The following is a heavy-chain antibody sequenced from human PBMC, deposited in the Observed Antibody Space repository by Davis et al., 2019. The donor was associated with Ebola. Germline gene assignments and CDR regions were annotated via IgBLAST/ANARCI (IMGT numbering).Heavy chain of an antibody. Sequence: PGGSLRLSCAASGFTFSNARMNWVRKAPGQGLEWVGRIKSKTDGGTTDYASPVKGRFTISRDDSKNTLYLQMKSLKTEDTAVYYCTTESYCGGDCYSPFDYWGQGTLVTVSS. V-gene: IGHV3-15*07. CDR1: GFTFSNAR. D-gene: IGHD2-21*02. J-gene: IGHJ4*02. CDR2: IKSKTDGGTT. CDR3: TTESYCGGDCYSPFDY.